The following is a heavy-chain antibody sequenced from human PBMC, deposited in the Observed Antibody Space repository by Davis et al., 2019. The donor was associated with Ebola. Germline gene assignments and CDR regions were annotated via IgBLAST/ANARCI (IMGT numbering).Heavy chain of an antibody. J-gene: IGHJ4*02. CDR3: AKSGGVGASGY. CDR2: ISYDGSNK. Sequence: GESLKISCAASGFTFSSYGMHWVRQAPGKGLEWVAVISYDGSNKYYADSVKGRFTISRDNSKNTLYLQMNSLRAEDTAVYYCAKSGGVGASGYWGQGTLVTVSS. V-gene: IGHV3-30*18. D-gene: IGHD1-26*01. CDR1: GFTFSSYG.